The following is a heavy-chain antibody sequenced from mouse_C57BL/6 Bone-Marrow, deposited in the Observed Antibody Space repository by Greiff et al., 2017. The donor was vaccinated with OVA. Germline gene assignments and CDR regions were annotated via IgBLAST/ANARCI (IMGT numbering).Heavy chain of an antibody. CDR1: GYTFTSYG. Sequence: VKLMESGAELARPGASVKLSCKASGYTFTSYGISWVKQRTGQGLEWIGEIYPRSGNTYYNEKFKGKATLTADKSSSTAYMELRSLTSEDSAVYFCARRVQLPYYFDYWGQGTTLTVSS. J-gene: IGHJ2*01. CDR3: ARRVQLPYYFDY. D-gene: IGHD4-1*02. CDR2: IYPRSGNT. V-gene: IGHV1-81*01.